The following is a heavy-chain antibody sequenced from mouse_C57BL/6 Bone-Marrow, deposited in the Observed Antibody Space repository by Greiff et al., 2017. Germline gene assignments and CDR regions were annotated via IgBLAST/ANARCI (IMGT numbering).Heavy chain of an antibody. CDR3: ARCDYDWFAY. CDR1: GYTFTSYW. J-gene: IGHJ3*01. CDR2: IHPNSGST. V-gene: IGHV1-64*01. D-gene: IGHD2-4*01. Sequence: QVQLQQPGAELVKPGASVKLSCKASGYTFTSYWMHWVKQRPGQGPEWIGMIHPNSGSTNYNEKFKSKATLTVDKSSSTAYMQLSSLTSEDSAVYYCARCDYDWFAYWGQGTLVTVSA.